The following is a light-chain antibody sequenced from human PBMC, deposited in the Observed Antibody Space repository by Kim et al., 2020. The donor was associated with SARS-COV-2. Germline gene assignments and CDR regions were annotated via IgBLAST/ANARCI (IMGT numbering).Light chain of an antibody. V-gene: IGLV3-1*01. CDR1: KLGDKY. CDR3: QAWDSSTWV. CDR2: QDS. J-gene: IGLJ3*02. Sequence: VSQEQTASITCSGDKLGDKYACWYQQKPGQSPVLVIYQDSKRPSGIPERFSGSNSGNTATLTISGTQAMDEADYYCQAWDSSTWVFGGGTQLTVL.